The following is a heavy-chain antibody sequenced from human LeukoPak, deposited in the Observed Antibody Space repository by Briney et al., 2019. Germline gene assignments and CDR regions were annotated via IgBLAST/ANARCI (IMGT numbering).Heavy chain of an antibody. V-gene: IGHV3-30-3*01. Sequence: GGSLRLSRAASGFTFSSYVMHWVRQAPGKGLEWVAVISYDGSNKYYADSVKGRFTISRDNSKNTLYLQMNSLRAEDTAVYYCARGPGTIFGVVILSWFDPWGQGTLVTVSS. J-gene: IGHJ5*02. D-gene: IGHD3-3*01. CDR2: ISYDGSNK. CDR1: GFTFSSYV. CDR3: ARGPGTIFGVVILSWFDP.